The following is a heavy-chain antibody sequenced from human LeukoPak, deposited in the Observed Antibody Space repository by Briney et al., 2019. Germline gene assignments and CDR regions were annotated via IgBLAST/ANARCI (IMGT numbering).Heavy chain of an antibody. J-gene: IGHJ4*02. CDR2: INPNINGT. D-gene: IGHD3-22*01. CDR3: ARDLDYYDSSSYYYDFDY. CDR1: GYTFTGYY. V-gene: IGHV1-2*02. Sequence: ASVKVSCKASGYTFTGYYIHWVRQAPGQGLEWMGWINPNINGTNYAQKFQDRVTMTRDTSISTAYMELSRLRSDDTAVYYCARDLDYYDSSSYYYDFDYWGQGTLVTVSS.